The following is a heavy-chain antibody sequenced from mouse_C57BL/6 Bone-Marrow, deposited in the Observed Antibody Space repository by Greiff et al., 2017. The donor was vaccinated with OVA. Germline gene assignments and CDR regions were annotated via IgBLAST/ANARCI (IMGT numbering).Heavy chain of an antibody. CDR3: ARYKGRVAVDYFDY. CDR1: GFTFTNYY. D-gene: IGHD1-1*01. CDR2: LRNKPNGSTT. Sequence: EVKVVESGGGLVQPGDSLSLSCAASGFTFTNYYMSWVRQPPGKALEWLAFLRNKPNGSTTEYSASVKVRFTISTDNSHGIPYLQMNALRAEDSATSYCARYKGRVAVDYFDYWGQGTALTVSS. J-gene: IGHJ2*01. V-gene: IGHV7-3*01.